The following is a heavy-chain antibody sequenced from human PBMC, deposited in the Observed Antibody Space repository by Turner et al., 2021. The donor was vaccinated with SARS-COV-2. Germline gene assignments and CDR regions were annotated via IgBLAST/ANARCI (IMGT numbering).Heavy chain of an antibody. J-gene: IGHJ4*02. V-gene: IGHV4-39*01. CDR3: ARHSPELRGDYFDY. D-gene: IGHD1-26*01. CDR1: GGSISSSSYY. CDR2: IYYSGST. Sequence: QLQMQESGPGLVKPSETLSLTCTVSGGSISSSSYYWGWIRQPPGKGLELIGSIYYSGSTYYNPSLKSRVTISVDTSKNQFSLRLSSVTAADTAVYYCARHSPELRGDYFDYWGLGTLVTVSS.